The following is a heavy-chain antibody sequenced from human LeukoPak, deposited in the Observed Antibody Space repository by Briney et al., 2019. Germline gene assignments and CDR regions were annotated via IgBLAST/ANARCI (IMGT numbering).Heavy chain of an antibody. CDR3: ARDSWEEMATIHLDY. J-gene: IGHJ4*02. CDR1: GYTFTGYY. CDR2: INPNSGGT. Sequence: ASVKVSCKASGYTFTGYYMHWVRQAPGQGLEWMGWINPNSGGTNYAQKFQGRVTITADESTSTAYMELSSLRSEDTAVYYCARDSWEEMATIHLDYWGQGTLVTVSS. V-gene: IGHV1-2*02. D-gene: IGHD5-24*01.